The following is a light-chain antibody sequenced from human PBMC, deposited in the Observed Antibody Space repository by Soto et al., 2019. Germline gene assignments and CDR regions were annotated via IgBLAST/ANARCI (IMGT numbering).Light chain of an antibody. V-gene: IGKV3-20*01. Sequence: EIVLTQSPGTLSLSPGDRATLSCRASQTVNSNYLAWYQQKPGQAPKLFIYGGSSRAADIPDRFSGSGSDTDFTRTISRLEPEDFAVYYCQQYGDSLPYTFGQGTKVDIK. CDR2: GGS. CDR1: QTVNSNY. CDR3: QQYGDSLPYT. J-gene: IGKJ2*01.